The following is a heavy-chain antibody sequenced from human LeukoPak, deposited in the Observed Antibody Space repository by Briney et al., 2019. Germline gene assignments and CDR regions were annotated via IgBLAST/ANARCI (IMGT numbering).Heavy chain of an antibody. V-gene: IGHV1-46*01. CDR1: GYTFTSYY. CDR3: ARFITGEGFYYYMDV. Sequence: GASVKVSCKASGYTFTSYYMHWVRQAPGQGLEWMGIINPSGGSTSYAQKFQGRVTMTRDTSISTAYMELSRLRSDDTAVYYCARFITGEGFYYYMDVWGKGTTVTVSS. D-gene: IGHD1-14*01. J-gene: IGHJ6*03. CDR2: INPSGGST.